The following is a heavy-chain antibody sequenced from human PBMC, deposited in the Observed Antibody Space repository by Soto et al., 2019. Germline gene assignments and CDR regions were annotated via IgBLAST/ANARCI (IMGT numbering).Heavy chain of an antibody. CDR3: ARDKGIAAAGKYYYYGMDV. J-gene: IGHJ6*02. CDR2: IYYSGST. V-gene: IGHV4-31*03. Sequence: SETLCLTCTVSGGSISSGGYYWSWIRQHPGKGLEWIGYIYYSGSTYYNPSLKSRVTISVDTSKNQFSLKLSSVTAADTAVYYCARDKGIAAAGKYYYYGMDVWGQGTTVTVSS. D-gene: IGHD6-13*01. CDR1: GGSISSGGYY.